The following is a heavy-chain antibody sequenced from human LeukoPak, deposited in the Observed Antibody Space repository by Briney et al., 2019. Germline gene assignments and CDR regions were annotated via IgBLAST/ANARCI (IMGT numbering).Heavy chain of an antibody. CDR3: ARATDSNGWLFDY. Sequence: SETLSPTCTVSGGSISSYYWSWIRQPPGKGLEWIGYINYSGSTNYNPSLKSRVTISVDTSRNQLSLKLTSVTAADTAVYYCARATDSNGWLFDYWGQGTLVTVSS. CDR1: GGSISSYY. D-gene: IGHD6-19*01. V-gene: IGHV4-59*01. CDR2: INYSGST. J-gene: IGHJ4*02.